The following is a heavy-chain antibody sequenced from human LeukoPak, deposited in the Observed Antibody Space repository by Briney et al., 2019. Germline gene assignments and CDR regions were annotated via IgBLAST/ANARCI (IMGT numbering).Heavy chain of an antibody. CDR1: GLTSTDAW. CDR2: IKRKTDGGTR. D-gene: IGHD3-3*01. J-gene: IGHJ4*02. CDR3: STGNYGVVTALNY. V-gene: IGHV3-15*01. Sequence: PGGSLRLSCAVSGLTSTDAWMSWVRQAQGKGLKWVARIKRKTDGGTRDYAAPVKGRFTISRDEGKNTLHLQMSSLKTEDTAVYFCSTGNYGVVTALNYWGQGTLVTVSS.